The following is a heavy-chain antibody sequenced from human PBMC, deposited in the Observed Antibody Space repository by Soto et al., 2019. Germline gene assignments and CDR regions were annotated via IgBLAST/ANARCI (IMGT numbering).Heavy chain of an antibody. Sequence: QVQLVQSGAEVKKPGSSVKVSCKASGGTFSTYAISWVRQAPGQGLGWMGGIIPIFNRPNYAQKFQARLTIAADESSSTAYMELSSLRSEDTAVYYCARQLNWNYYYYGMDVWGQGTTVTVSS. J-gene: IGHJ6*02. CDR3: ARQLNWNYYYYGMDV. CDR1: GGTFSTYA. CDR2: IIPIFNRP. D-gene: IGHD1-1*01. V-gene: IGHV1-69*12.